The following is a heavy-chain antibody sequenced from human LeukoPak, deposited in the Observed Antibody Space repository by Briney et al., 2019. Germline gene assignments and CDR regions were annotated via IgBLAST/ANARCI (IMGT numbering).Heavy chain of an antibody. J-gene: IGHJ5*02. Sequence: SLILYWHCPGYRLNDYLLGWVRQMPGKGLEWMGIIYPGDSDPRQRPSLQDQVTISADKSISTAYLQWSSLKASDTAMYYCARGGFRSSGWMFNWFDAWGQGTLVTVSS. CDR2: IYPGDSDP. V-gene: IGHV5-51*01. CDR1: GYRLNDYL. CDR3: ARGGFRSSGWMFNWFDA. D-gene: IGHD6-19*01.